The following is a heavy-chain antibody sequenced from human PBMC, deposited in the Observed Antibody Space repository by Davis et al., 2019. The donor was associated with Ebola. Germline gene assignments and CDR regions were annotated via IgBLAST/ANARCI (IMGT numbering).Heavy chain of an antibody. J-gene: IGHJ2*01. CDR3: ARSGYSGRGFTTNEDWYFDL. Sequence: GESLKISCAASGFTFSSYGMHWVRQAPGKGLEWVAVIWYDGSNKYYADSVKGRFTISRDNSKNTLYLQMNSLRAEDTAVYYCARSGYSGRGFTTNEDWYFDLWGRGTLVTVSS. V-gene: IGHV3-33*01. CDR1: GFTFSSYG. CDR2: IWYDGSNK. D-gene: IGHD5-12*01.